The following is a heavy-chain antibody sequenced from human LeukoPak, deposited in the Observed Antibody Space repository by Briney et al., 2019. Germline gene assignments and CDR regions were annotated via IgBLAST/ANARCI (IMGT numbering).Heavy chain of an antibody. V-gene: IGHV1-69*04. Sequence: ASVKVSCKASGGTFSSYAISWVRQAPGQGLEWMGRIIPILGIANYAQKFQGRVTITADKSTSTAYMELSSLRSEDTAVYYCARGDTAMVTPVYWGQGTLVTVSS. CDR3: ARGDTAMVTPVY. CDR1: GGTFSSYA. D-gene: IGHD5-18*01. CDR2: IIPILGIA. J-gene: IGHJ4*02.